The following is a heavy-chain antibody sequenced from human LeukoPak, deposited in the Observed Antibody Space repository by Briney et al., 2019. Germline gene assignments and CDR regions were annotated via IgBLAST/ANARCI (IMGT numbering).Heavy chain of an antibody. D-gene: IGHD3-22*01. V-gene: IGHV4-39*07. CDR1: GGSISSSSYY. Sequence: SETLSLTCTVSGGSISSSSYYWSWIRQPPGKGLERIGEINHSGSTNYNPSLKSRVTISVDTSKNQFSLKLSSVTAADTAVYYCARLASITMIVVVENWFDPWGQGTLVTVSS. CDR3: ARLASITMIVVVENWFDP. J-gene: IGHJ5*02. CDR2: INHSGST.